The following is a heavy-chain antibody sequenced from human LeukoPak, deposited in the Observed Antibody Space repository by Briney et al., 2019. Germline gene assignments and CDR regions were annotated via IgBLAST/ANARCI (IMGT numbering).Heavy chain of an antibody. V-gene: IGHV4-34*01. Sequence: PSETLSLTCAVYGGSFSGYYWSWIRQPPGKGLEWIGEINHSGSTNYNPSLKSRVTISVDTSKNQFSLQLSSVTATDTAVYYCASLLRYFDWLSQDYWGQGTLVTVSS. D-gene: IGHD3-9*01. CDR2: INHSGST. CDR3: ASLLRYFDWLSQDY. CDR1: GGSFSGYY. J-gene: IGHJ4*02.